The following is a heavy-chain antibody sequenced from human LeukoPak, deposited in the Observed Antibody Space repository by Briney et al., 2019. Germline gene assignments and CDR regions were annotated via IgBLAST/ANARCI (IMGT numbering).Heavy chain of an antibody. CDR1: GFTFSSYG. V-gene: IGHV3-23*01. D-gene: IGHD6-19*01. Sequence: GGSLRLSCAASGFTFSSYGMSWVRQAPGKGLEWVSAISGSAGSTYYADSVKGRFTISRDNSKNTLYLQMNSLRAKDTAVYYCARSDSSGWSLEYYFDYWGQGTLVTVSS. J-gene: IGHJ4*02. CDR3: ARSDSSGWSLEYYFDY. CDR2: ISGSAGST.